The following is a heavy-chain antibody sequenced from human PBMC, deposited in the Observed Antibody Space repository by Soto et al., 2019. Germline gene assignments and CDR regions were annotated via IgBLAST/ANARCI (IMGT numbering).Heavy chain of an antibody. Sequence: PGGSLRLSCAASGLPFSTYSMSWVRQAPGKGLEWISYISASTLTTFYADSVKGRFTISRDTAQNSLYLQMNSLRDEDTAVYYCARAPQLVAPAATGFDSWGQGTRVTVSS. V-gene: IGHV3-48*02. CDR2: ISASTLTT. J-gene: IGHJ4*02. D-gene: IGHD2-2*01. CDR3: ARAPQLVAPAATGFDS. CDR1: GLPFSTYS.